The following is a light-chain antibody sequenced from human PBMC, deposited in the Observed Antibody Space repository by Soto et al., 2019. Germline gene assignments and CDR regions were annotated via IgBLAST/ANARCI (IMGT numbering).Light chain of an antibody. Sequence: DIQMTQSPSTLSASVGDRVTITCRASQIINTWLAWYQQKPGKAPKLLIYRASNLVSGVPSRLIVRGSGTESTLAIIILQPDDFSISYCHQCVTYSGTFGRGTKVDL. CDR3: HQCVTYSGT. V-gene: IGKV1-5*03. J-gene: IGKJ3*01. CDR2: RAS. CDR1: QIINTW.